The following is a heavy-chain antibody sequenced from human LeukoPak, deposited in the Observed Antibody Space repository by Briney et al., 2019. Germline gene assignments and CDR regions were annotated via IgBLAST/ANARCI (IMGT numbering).Heavy chain of an antibody. CDR2: INHSGST. CDR1: GGSFSGYY. V-gene: IGHV4-34*01. CDR3: ARVGGSGWYRNFDY. Sequence: SETLSLTCAVYGGSFSGYYWSWIRQPPGKGLEWIGEINHSGSTNYNPSLKRRVTISVDTSKNQFSLKLSSVTAADTAVYYCARVGGSGWYRNFDYWGQGTLVTVSS. D-gene: IGHD6-19*01. J-gene: IGHJ4*02.